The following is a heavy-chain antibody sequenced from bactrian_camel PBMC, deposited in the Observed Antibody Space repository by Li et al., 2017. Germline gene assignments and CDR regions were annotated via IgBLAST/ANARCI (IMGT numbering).Heavy chain of an antibody. J-gene: IGHJ4*01. CDR2: IVRGTGRT. CDR1: GYMHNIGC. D-gene: IGHD4*01. Sequence: HVQLVESGGGSVQAGGSLRLSCAASGYMHNIGCMAWFRQAPGKEREGVASIVRGTGRTNYADSVKGRFSISLDNAKNIVYLQMNSLKPEDTGTYSCATVRLGYLCDFRDGDWANWGQGTQVTVS. CDR3: ATVRLGYLCDFRDGDWAN. V-gene: IGHV3S53*01.